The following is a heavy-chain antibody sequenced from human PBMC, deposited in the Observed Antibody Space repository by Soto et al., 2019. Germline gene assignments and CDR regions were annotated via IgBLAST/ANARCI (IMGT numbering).Heavy chain of an antibody. D-gene: IGHD3-16*01. CDR1: GGSVSSSNW. V-gene: IGHV4-4*02. J-gene: IGHJ4*02. Sequence: SETLSLTCAVSGGSVSSSNWWSWVRQPPGKGLEWVGEIYHRGGTNYNPSLKSRVTISVDKSKNQFSLNLSSVTAADTAIYYCARGSYASNFDYWGQGTLVTVSS. CDR2: IYHRGGT. CDR3: ARGSYASNFDY.